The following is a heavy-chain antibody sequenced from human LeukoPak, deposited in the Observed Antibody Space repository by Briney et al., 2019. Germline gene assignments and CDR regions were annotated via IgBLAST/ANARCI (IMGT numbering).Heavy chain of an antibody. CDR2: INQDGSEP. CDR1: GFTFSRSW. J-gene: IGHJ3*02. V-gene: IGHV3-7*01. CDR3: AHHTYYYETSDSSQVDAFDI. Sequence: QSGGSLRLSCAVSGFTFSRSWMSWVRQAPGKGLEWVFNINQDGSEPYYVDSVKGRFTISRDNAKETLYLQMNSLRAEDTAVYYCAHHTYYYETSDSSQVDAFDIWGQGTMVTVSS. D-gene: IGHD3-22*01.